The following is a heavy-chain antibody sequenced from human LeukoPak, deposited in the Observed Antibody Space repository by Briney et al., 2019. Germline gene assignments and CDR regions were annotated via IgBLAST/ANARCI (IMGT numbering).Heavy chain of an antibody. CDR3: ARGLMDV. CDR2: MNPISGNV. CDR1: GYTFTNYD. Sequence: GASVKVSCKTSGYTFTNYDINWLRQASGQGPEWLGWMNPISGNVGYAQKFQGRITMTRDRSKSTAYMEMSSLRSEDTAVYYCARGLMDVWGKGTTVTVSS. J-gene: IGHJ6*03. V-gene: IGHV1-8*01.